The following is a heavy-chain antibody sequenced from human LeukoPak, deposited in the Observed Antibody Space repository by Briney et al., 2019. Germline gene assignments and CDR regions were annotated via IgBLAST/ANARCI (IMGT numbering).Heavy chain of an antibody. D-gene: IGHD2-15*01. CDR1: GGSISTSNYY. J-gene: IGHJ5*02. CDR3: ARAYCSGATCYDSRGWFDP. V-gene: IGHV4-39*07. Sequence: PSETLSLTCTVSGGSISTSNYYWGWIRQPPGKGLEWIGNIFYSGSTYYSPSLKSRVTISLDTSRNQFSLNLSSVTAADTAVYYCARAYCSGATCYDSRGWFDPWGQGTLVTVSS. CDR2: IFYSGST.